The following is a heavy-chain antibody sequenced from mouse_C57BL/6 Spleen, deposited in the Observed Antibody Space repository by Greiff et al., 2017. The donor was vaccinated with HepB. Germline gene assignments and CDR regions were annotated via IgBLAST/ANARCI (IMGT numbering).Heavy chain of an antibody. V-gene: IGHV1-42*01. J-gene: IGHJ2*01. D-gene: IGHD4-1*01. CDR1: GYSFTGYY. CDR3: ARGLGDFDY. CDR2: INPSTGGT. Sequence: EVKLVESGPELVKPGASVKISCKASGYSFTGYYMNWVKQSPEKSLEWIGEINPSTGGTTYNQKFKAKATLTVDKSSSTAYMQLKSLTSEDSAVYYCARGLGDFDYWGQGTTLTVSS.